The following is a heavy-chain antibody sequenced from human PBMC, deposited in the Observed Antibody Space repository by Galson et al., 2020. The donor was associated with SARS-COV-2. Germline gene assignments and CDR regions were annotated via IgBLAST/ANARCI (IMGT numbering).Heavy chain of an antibody. D-gene: IGHD1-7*01. CDR2: ISAYNGNT. Sequence: ASVTVSCKASGYTFTSYGISWVRQAPGQGLEWMGWISAYNGNTDYAQMLQARVTMTTDTSTSTAYMEVRSLKSDDTAVYYCAGSGLELPQFYYYGMDVWGQGTRVTVSS. J-gene: IGHJ6*02. V-gene: IGHV1-18*01. CDR3: AGSGLELPQFYYYGMDV. CDR1: GYTFTSYG.